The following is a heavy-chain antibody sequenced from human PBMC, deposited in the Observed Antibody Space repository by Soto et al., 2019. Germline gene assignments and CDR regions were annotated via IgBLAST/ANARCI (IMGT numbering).Heavy chain of an antibody. CDR3: AGHSSGYSYYFDY. Sequence: LRLSCAASRFTFSSYAMSWVRQAPGKGLEWVSAITGSGGSTYYADSVKGRFTISRDNSKNTLYLQMNSLRAEDTAVYYCAGHSSGYSYYFDYWGQGTLVTVSS. V-gene: IGHV3-23*01. D-gene: IGHD3-22*01. J-gene: IGHJ4*02. CDR2: ITGSGGST. CDR1: RFTFSSYA.